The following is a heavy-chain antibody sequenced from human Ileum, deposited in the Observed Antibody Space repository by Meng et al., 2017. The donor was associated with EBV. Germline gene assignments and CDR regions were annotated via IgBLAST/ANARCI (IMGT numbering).Heavy chain of an antibody. D-gene: IGHD2-2*01. CDR3: IHLRNNQLLD. Sequence: VQLVESWGGLVKAGGSLRLHCAASGVAFINAWMSWVRQATGKGLEWVGRIKSKTDGGTTDYAAPVKGRFTISRDESKNTVHLQMNSLTTEDTAIYYCIHLRNNQLLDWAQGTLVTVSS. CDR1: GVAFINAW. CDR2: IKSKTDGGTT. J-gene: IGHJ4*02. V-gene: IGHV3-15*01.